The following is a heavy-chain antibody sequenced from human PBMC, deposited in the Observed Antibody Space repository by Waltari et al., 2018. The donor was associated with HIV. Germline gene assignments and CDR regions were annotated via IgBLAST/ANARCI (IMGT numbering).Heavy chain of an antibody. J-gene: IGHJ6*02. CDR2: FDPEDDET. D-gene: IGHD3-10*01. CDR1: GHTLRELS. V-gene: IGHV1-24*01. CDR3: ATDFSGMVRAYSYYSLDV. Sequence: QVQLVQSGAAVKQPGASVKVSCKVSGHTLRELSMPWLRQVPGKGLEWMGNFDPEDDETIYAQKFQGRVTMTEDTSSDTAYMELSSLTSGDTAVYFCATDFSGMVRAYSYYSLDVWGQGTTVTVSS.